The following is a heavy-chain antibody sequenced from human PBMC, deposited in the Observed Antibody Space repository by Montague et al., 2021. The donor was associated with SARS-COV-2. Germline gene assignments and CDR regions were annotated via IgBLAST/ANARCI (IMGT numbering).Heavy chain of an antibody. CDR2: IKQDGSEK. V-gene: IGHV3-7*01. Sequence: SLRLSCAASGFTFSSYWMSWVRQAPGKGLEWVAHIKQDGSEKYYVDSVKGRFTISRDNAKNSLYLQMNSLRAEDTAVYYCARGEYDYVWGSYRYRFDYWGQGTLVTVSS. CDR1: GFTFSSYW. D-gene: IGHD3-16*02. CDR3: ARGEYDYVWGSYRYRFDY. J-gene: IGHJ4*02.